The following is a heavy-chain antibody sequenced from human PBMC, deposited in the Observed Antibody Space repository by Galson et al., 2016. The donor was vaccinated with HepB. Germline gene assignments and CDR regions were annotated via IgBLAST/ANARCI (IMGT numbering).Heavy chain of an antibody. CDR2: IRSKTDNYAT. V-gene: IGHV3-73*01. J-gene: IGHJ4*02. Sequence: SLRLSCAASGFTFSVSSIHWVRQASRGGLEWVGRIRSKTDNYATTYAESVKGRFTISRDDSKNTAYLQMNSLKTEDTAIYYCTRPMYDTTGSASGNFDYRGQGTLVTVSS. CDR1: GFTFSVSS. D-gene: IGHD3-22*01. CDR3: TRPMYDTTGSASGNFDY.